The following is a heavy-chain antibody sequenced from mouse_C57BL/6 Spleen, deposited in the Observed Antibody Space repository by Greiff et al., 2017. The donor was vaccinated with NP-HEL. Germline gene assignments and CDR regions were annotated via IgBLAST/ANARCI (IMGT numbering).Heavy chain of an antibody. Sequence: QVQLQQPGAELVKPGASVKLSCKASGYTFTSYWMQWVKQRPGQGLEWIGEIDPSDSYTNYNQKFKGKATLTVDTSSSTAYMQLSSLTSEDSAVYYCARKMGYYGSSYWYFDVWGTGTTVTVSS. J-gene: IGHJ1*03. CDR3: ARKMGYYGSSYWYFDV. D-gene: IGHD1-1*01. V-gene: IGHV1-50*01. CDR2: IDPSDSYT. CDR1: GYTFTSYW.